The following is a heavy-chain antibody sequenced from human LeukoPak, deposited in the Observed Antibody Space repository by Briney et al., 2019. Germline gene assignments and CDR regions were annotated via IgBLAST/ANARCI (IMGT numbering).Heavy chain of an antibody. V-gene: IGHV1-18*01. CDR2: ISGYSGKT. CDR1: GCRFTTRG. J-gene: IGHJ4*02. CDR3: VRERLGNCSGGNCHGADY. Sequence: ASVKVSCKASGCRFTTRGISWVRQAPGQGLEWLGWISGYSGKTNSAQNLQGRVTMTTDTSTSTAYMELRNLRSDDAAVYYCVRERLGNCSGGNCHGADYWGQGALVTVSS. D-gene: IGHD2-15*01.